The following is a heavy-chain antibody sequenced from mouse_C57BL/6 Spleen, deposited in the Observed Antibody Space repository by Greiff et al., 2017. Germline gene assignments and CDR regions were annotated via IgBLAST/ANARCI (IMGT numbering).Heavy chain of an antibody. D-gene: IGHD1-1*01. J-gene: IGHJ3*01. CDR3: VQGLYGSSPWFAY. CDR1: GFTFNTYA. CDR2: ISSKSSNSAT. V-gene: IGHV10-3*01. Sequence: EVMLEESGGGLVQPKGSLKLSCAASGFTFNTYAMHWVRQAPGKGVEWVARISSKSSNSATYNADSVKDRFTISRDDSQSMLYLQMNTLKTEDTAMYCCVQGLYGSSPWFAYWGQGTLVTVSA.